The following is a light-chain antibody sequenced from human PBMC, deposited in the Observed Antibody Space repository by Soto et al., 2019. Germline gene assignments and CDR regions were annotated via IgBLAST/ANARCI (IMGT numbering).Light chain of an antibody. V-gene: IGLV2-14*01. CDR1: SSDVGGYNY. CDR3: SSYASSSTVV. Sequence: QSALTQPPSVSGSPGQSITISCTGTSSDVGGYNYVSWYQQHPGKAPKLMIDDVSNRPSGVSNRFSGSKSGNTASLTISGLQAEDEADYFCSSYASSSTVVFGGGTKLTVL. CDR2: DVS. J-gene: IGLJ2*01.